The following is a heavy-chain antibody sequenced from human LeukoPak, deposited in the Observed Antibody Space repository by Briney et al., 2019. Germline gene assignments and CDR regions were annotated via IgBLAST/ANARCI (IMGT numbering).Heavy chain of an antibody. CDR3: VRDREYDSVY. V-gene: IGHV3-66*01. CDR2: IYNGGST. Sequence: GGSLRLSCAASGFSFSPYSMNWLRQAPGKGLEWVSVIYNGGSTYYADSVKGRFTISRDNSKNTLYLQMNSLRTEDTAVYYCVRDREYDSVYWGQGTLVTVSS. CDR1: GFSFSPYS. J-gene: IGHJ4*02. D-gene: IGHD3-16*01.